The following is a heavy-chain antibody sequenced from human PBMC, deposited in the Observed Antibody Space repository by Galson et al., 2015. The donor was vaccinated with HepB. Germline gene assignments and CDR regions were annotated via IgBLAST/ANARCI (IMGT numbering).Heavy chain of an antibody. Sequence: SLRLSCAASGFTFDDYAMHWVRQAPGKGLEWVSGISWNSGSIGYADSVKGRFTISRDNAKNSLYLQMNSLRAEDTALYYCAKDHLEWLLTYGMDVWGQGTTVTVSS. CDR2: ISWNSGSI. CDR3: AKDHLEWLLTYGMDV. V-gene: IGHV3-9*01. J-gene: IGHJ6*02. D-gene: IGHD3-3*01. CDR1: GFTFDDYA.